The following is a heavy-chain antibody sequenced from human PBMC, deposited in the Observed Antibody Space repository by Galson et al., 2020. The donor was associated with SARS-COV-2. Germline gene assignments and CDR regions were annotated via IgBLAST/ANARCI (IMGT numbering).Heavy chain of an antibody. CDR2: IDPSASYT. V-gene: IGHV5-10-1*01. CDR3: ARHLCSVLSCIDAFDV. D-gene: IGHD2-15*01. J-gene: IGHJ3*01. Sequence: GESLKISCKGSGYIFTKHWITWVRQTPGKGLEWMGTIDPSASYTKYNPSFHGHVITSLDKSTTTAYLQWSGLKASDSATYYCARHLCSVLSCIDAFDVWGQGTMLTVSS. CDR1: GYIFTKHW.